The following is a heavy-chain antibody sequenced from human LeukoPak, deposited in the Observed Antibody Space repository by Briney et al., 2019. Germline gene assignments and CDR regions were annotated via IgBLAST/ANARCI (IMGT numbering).Heavy chain of an antibody. CDR1: GFTFSSYA. J-gene: IGHJ6*04. CDR3: AREFWGYCSGGSCPDGMDV. V-gene: IGHV3-30*04. Sequence: GRPLRLSCAASGFTFSSYAMHWVRQAPGKGLEWVAVISYDGSNKYYADSVKGRFTISRDNSKNTLYLQMNSLRAEDTAVYHCAREFWGYCSGGSCPDGMDVWGKGTTVTVSS. D-gene: IGHD2-15*01. CDR2: ISYDGSNK.